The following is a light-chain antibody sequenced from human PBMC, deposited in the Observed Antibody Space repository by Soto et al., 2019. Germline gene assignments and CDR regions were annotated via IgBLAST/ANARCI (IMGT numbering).Light chain of an antibody. J-gene: IGLJ1*01. Sequence: QSALTQPPSASGSPGQSVTISCTGTSSDVGGYDYVSWYQQHPGKAPKLLIYGDNNRPSGVPDRFSGSKSGTSASLAITGLQAEDEADYYCQSYDNSLSGYAFGTGTKLTVL. V-gene: IGLV2-8*01. CDR3: QSYDNSLSGYA. CDR2: GDN. CDR1: SSDVGGYDY.